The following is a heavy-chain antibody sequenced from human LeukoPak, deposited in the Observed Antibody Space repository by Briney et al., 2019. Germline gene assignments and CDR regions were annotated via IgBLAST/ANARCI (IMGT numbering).Heavy chain of an antibody. Sequence: SVKVSCKASGGTFSSYAISWVRQAPGQGLEWMGGIIPIFGTANYAQKFQGRVTITADESTSTAYMELSSLRSEDTAVYYCARLPDRYSSSWLKCCDYWGQGTLVAVSS. D-gene: IGHD6-13*01. CDR3: ARLPDRYSSSWLKCCDY. V-gene: IGHV1-69*13. J-gene: IGHJ4*02. CDR1: GGTFSSYA. CDR2: IIPIFGTA.